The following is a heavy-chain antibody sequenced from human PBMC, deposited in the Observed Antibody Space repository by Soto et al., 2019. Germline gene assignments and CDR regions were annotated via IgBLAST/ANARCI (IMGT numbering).Heavy chain of an antibody. CDR1: GDSVSSNSAA. CDR2: TYYRSKWYN. D-gene: IGHD2-15*01. Sequence: PSQTLSLTCAISGDSVSSNSAAWNWIRQSPSRGLEWLGRTYYRSKWYNDYAVSVKSRITINPDTSKNQFSLQLNSVTPEDTAVYYFARAYCSGGSCWAWSNWFDPWGQGTLVTVS. CDR3: ARAYCSGGSCWAWSNWFDP. J-gene: IGHJ5*02. V-gene: IGHV6-1*01.